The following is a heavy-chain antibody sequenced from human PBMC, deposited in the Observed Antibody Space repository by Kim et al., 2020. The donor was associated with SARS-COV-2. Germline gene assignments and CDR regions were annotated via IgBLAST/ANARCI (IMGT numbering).Heavy chain of an antibody. D-gene: IGHD3-22*01. CDR3: ARHVNTMIVVVITTAGYCDY. V-gene: IGHV4-39*01. CDR2: IYYSGST. CDR1: GGSISSSSYY. J-gene: IGHJ4*02. Sequence: SETLSLTCTVSGGSISSSSYYWGWIRQPPGKGLEWIGSIYYSGSTYYNPSLKSRVTISVDTSKNQFSLKRSPVTAADTAVYYCARHVNTMIVVVITTAGYCDYWGQGTLVTVPS.